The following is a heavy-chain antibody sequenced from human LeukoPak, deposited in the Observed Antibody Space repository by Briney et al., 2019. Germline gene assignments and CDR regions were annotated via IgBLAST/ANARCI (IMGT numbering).Heavy chain of an antibody. Sequence: PSETLSLTCTVSGGSISSYYWNWIRQPPGKGLEWIGYLYHSGSTNYNPSLKSRVTISVDTSKNQFSLKLSSVTAADTAVYYCARSTDYDSSGYYYPTYYYFDYWGQGTLVTVSS. CDR3: ARSTDYDSSGYYYPTYYYFDY. CDR2: LYHSGST. J-gene: IGHJ4*02. CDR1: GGSISSYY. D-gene: IGHD3-22*01. V-gene: IGHV4-4*08.